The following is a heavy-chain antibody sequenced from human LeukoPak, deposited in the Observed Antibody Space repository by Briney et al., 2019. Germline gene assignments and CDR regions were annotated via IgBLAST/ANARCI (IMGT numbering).Heavy chain of an antibody. CDR2: INPNSGGT. CDR1: GYTFTSYG. Sequence: ASVKVSCKASGYTFTSYGISWVRQAPGQGLEWMGWINPNSGGTNYAQKFQGRVTMTRNTSISTAYMELSSLRSEDTAVYYCARGVYATTMIVVVGYYYYYMDVWGKGTTVTVSS. V-gene: IGHV1-8*02. CDR3: ARGVYATTMIVVVGYYYYYMDV. D-gene: IGHD3-22*01. J-gene: IGHJ6*03.